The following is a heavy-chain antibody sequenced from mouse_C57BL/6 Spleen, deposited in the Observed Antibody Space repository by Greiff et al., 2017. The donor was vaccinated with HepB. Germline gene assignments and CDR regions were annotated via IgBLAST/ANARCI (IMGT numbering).Heavy chain of an antibody. V-gene: IGHV1-62-2*01. CDR3: ARHGRACSSYNYYAMDY. D-gene: IGHD1-1*01. J-gene: IGHJ4*01. Sequence: VQRVESGAELVKPGASVKLSCKASGYTFTEYTIHWVKQRPGQGLEWIGWFYPGSVSIKYNEKFKDKATLTADKSSSTVYMGLSRLTSEDSAVYFCARHGRACSSYNYYAMDYWGQGTSVTVSS. CDR1: GYTFTEYT. CDR2: FYPGSVSI.